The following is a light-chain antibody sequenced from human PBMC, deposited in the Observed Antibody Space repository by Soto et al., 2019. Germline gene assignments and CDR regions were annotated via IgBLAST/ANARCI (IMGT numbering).Light chain of an antibody. Sequence: EVVMTQSPATLSVSPGERVTLSCRASESVHRNLAWYQQKPGQGPSLLIYYASTRATGVPDRFTGSGSGTDFTLTITSLQSDDFGVYHCHHYSNWPPTFGPATNVQIK. CDR2: YAS. CDR1: ESVHRN. J-gene: IGKJ3*01. V-gene: IGKV3-15*01. CDR3: HHYSNWPPT.